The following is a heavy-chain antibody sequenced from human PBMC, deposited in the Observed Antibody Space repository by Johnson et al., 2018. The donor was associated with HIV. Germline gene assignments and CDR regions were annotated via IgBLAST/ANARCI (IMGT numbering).Heavy chain of an antibody. Sequence: EVQLVESGGGLIHPGGSLRLSCAASGFTVSSSYMNWVRQAPGKGLEWVSGIYSGGSTYFTDSVRGRFTISRDNSKNTLFLQMNSLRAEDTAVYYCVRRFYDSSAFDIWGQGTLVTVSS. CDR2: IYSGGST. D-gene: IGHD3-22*01. CDR3: VRRFYDSSAFDI. CDR1: GFTVSSSY. V-gene: IGHV3-66*03. J-gene: IGHJ3*02.